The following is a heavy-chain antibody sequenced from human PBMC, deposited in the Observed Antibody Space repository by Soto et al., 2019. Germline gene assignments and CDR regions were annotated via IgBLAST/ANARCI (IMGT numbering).Heavy chain of an antibody. J-gene: IGHJ3*02. Sequence: EVQLLESGGGLVQPGGSLRLSCVASGFTFSSNAMSWVRQSPGKGLEWVSHITSGSGGGTYYADSVKGRFTISRDNAKNMLYMQMSSLRVDVMAVYYCSKGTWGAFDNWGHGTLVTVSS. V-gene: IGHV3-23*01. CDR2: ITSGSGGGT. CDR1: GFTFSSNA. CDR3: SKGTWGAFDN. D-gene: IGHD7-27*01.